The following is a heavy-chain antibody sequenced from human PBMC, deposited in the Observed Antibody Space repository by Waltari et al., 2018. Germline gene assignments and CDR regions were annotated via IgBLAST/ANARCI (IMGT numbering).Heavy chain of an antibody. Sequence: QVQLVQSGAEVKKPGASVKVSCKASGYTFTSYAMHWVRQAPGQRLEWMGWINAGNGNTKYTVTFQGRVTITRDTLAITAYMEVSSVGSEGTAVYYCESDLAAAGDYWGQGTLVTVSS. CDR3: ESDLAAAGDY. CDR1: GYTFTSYA. J-gene: IGHJ4*02. V-gene: IGHV1-3*01. D-gene: IGHD6-13*01. CDR2: INAGNGNT.